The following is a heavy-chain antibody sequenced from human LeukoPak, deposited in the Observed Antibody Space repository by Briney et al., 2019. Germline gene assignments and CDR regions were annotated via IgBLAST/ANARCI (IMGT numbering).Heavy chain of an antibody. J-gene: IGHJ4*02. V-gene: IGHV4-34*01. CDR3: ARGGYNWNY. CDR2: INHSGST. D-gene: IGHD1-20*01. Sequence: SETLSLTCAVYGGSFNGYYWSWIRQPPGKGLEWIGEINHSGSTNYNPSLKSRVTISVDTSKNQFSLKLSSVTAADTAVYYCARGGYNWNYWGQGTLVTVSS. CDR1: GGSFNGYY.